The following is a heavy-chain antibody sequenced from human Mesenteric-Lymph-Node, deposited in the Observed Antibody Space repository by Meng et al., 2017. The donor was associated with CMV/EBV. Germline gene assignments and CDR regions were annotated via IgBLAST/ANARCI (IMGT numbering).Heavy chain of an antibody. Sequence: GGSLRLSCAASGFTFDSYAMNWVRQAPGKGLEWVSSISLSSRYINYADSVKGRFTISRDNAKNSVYLQMNSLRAEDTAVYYCARAPTSYDILTGYFPNGLDVWGQGTTVTVSS. CDR2: ISLSSRYI. CDR3: ARAPTSYDILTGYFPNGLDV. D-gene: IGHD3-9*01. CDR1: GFTFDSYA. J-gene: IGHJ6*02. V-gene: IGHV3-21*03.